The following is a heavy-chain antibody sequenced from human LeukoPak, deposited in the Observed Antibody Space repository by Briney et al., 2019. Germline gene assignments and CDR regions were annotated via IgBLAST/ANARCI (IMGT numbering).Heavy chain of an antibody. CDR1: GFSFSDYY. J-gene: IGHJ4*02. Sequence: GGSLRLSCAAPGFSFSDYYMSWIRQAPGKGLGWDSYICSWGSTISYADSVKGRVTGSRDNSKNTLYLQMNSLRAGDTAVYYCAKDRSEAGFFGYWGQGTLVTVSS. D-gene: IGHD6-13*01. CDR2: ICSWGSTI. V-gene: IGHV3-11*01. CDR3: AKDRSEAGFFGY.